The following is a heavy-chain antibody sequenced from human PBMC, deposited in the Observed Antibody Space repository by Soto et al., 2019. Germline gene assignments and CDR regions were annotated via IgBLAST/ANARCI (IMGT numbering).Heavy chain of an antibody. CDR2: IYPGDSDT. Sequence: PGESLKISCKGSGYSFTSYWIGWVRQMPGKGLEWMGIIYPGDSDTRYSPSFQGQVTISADKSISTAYLQWSSLKASDTAMYYCARRLRVTMIVTGGDDAFDIWGQGTMVTVS. CDR1: GYSFTSYW. J-gene: IGHJ3*02. V-gene: IGHV5-51*01. D-gene: IGHD3-22*01. CDR3: ARRLRVTMIVTGGDDAFDI.